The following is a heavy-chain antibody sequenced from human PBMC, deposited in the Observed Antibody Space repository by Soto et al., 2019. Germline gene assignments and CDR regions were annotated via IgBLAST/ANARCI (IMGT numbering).Heavy chain of an antibody. J-gene: IGHJ4*02. Sequence: QVQLQESGPGLVKPSQTLSLTCTVSGGSISSSDYYWSWIRQPPGKGLEWLGYIYYSGSTYYNLSLTIRLNISVATPKNRYSLMLSSVTAADTAMYYCAIFRYYDILTPDEVIVRYWGQGTLGT. CDR3: AIFRYYDILTPDEVIVRY. CDR1: GGSISSSDYY. D-gene: IGHD3-9*01. V-gene: IGHV4-30-4*01. CDR2: IYYSGST.